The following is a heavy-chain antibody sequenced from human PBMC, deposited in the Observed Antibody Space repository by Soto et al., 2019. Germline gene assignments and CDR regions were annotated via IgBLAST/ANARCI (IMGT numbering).Heavy chain of an antibody. CDR3: ARRPSPRGWVEDSSGYYYNWIDP. J-gene: IGHJ5*02. D-gene: IGHD3-22*01. CDR1: GGSISSGGYY. V-gene: IGHV4-31*03. CDR2: IYYSGST. Sequence: SETLSLTCTVSGGSISSGGYYWSWIRQHPGKGLEWIGYIYYSGSTYYNPSLKSRVTISVDTSKNQFSLKLSSVTAADTAVYYCARRPSPRGWVEDSSGYYYNWIDPWGQGTLVTVSS.